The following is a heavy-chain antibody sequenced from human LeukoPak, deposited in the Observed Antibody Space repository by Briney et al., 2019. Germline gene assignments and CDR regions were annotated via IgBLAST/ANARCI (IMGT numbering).Heavy chain of an antibody. D-gene: IGHD2-21*01. J-gene: IGHJ4*02. CDR2: INHSGST. CDR1: GYSLGTDYY. V-gene: IGHV4-34*01. Sequence: SETLSLTCAVSGYSLGTDYYWSWIRQPPGKGLEWIGEINHSGSTNYNPSLKSRVTISVDTSKNQFSLKLSSVTAADTAVYYCARLWVGIGSDYWGQGTLVTVSS. CDR3: ARLWVGIGSDY.